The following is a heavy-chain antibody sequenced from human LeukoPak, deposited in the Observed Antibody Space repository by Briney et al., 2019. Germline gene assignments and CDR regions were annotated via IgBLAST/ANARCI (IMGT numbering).Heavy chain of an antibody. CDR3: ARAQEGYYDSSGYPDY. CDR2: ISYDGSNK. J-gene: IGHJ4*02. V-gene: IGHV3-30*04. Sequence: PGGSLRLSCAASGFTFSSYAMHWVRQAPGKGLEWVAVISYDGSNKYYADSVKGRFTISRDNSKNTLYLLMNSLRAEDTAVYYCARAQEGYYDSSGYPDYWGQGTLVTVSS. CDR1: GFTFSSYA. D-gene: IGHD3-22*01.